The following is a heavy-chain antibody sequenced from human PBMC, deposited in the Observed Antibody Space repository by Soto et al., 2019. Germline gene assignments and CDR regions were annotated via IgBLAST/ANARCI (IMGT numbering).Heavy chain of an antibody. CDR1: GFTFSSYG. V-gene: IGHV3-33*01. J-gene: IGHJ6*03. CDR3: ARDTRLYYYYYMDV. Sequence: GGSLRLSCAASGFTFSSYGMHWVRQAPGKGLEWVAVIWYDGSNKYYADSVKGRFTISRDNSKNTLYLQMNSLRAEDTAVYYCARDTRLYYYYYMDVWGKGTTVTVSS. CDR2: IWYDGSNK.